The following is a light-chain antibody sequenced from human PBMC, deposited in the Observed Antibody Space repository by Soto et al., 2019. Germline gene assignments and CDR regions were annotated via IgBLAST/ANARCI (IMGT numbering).Light chain of an antibody. CDR2: GAT. V-gene: IGKV1-39*01. J-gene: IGKJ4*01. Sequence: DIQMPQSPSSLSASVGDRVAITCRTSQYISTYLHWYQQKPGKAPKLLIYGATSLQSGVPSRFSGSGSGTDFTLTISSLQPEDSAIYYCQHTYTTPVTFGGGTKVEIK. CDR1: QYISTY. CDR3: QHTYTTPVT.